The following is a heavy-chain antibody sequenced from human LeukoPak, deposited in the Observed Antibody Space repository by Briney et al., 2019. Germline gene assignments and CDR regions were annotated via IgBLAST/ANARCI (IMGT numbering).Heavy chain of an antibody. CDR3: ARSMAGVHAFDI. Sequence: GGSLRLSCAASGFTFSSYAMHWVRQAPGKGLEWVAVISYDGSNKYYADSVKGRFTISRDNSKNTLYLQMNSLRAEDTAVYYCARSMAGVHAFDIWGQGTMVTVSS. J-gene: IGHJ3*02. CDR1: GFTFSSYA. D-gene: IGHD2/OR15-2a*01. V-gene: IGHV3-30*04. CDR2: ISYDGSNK.